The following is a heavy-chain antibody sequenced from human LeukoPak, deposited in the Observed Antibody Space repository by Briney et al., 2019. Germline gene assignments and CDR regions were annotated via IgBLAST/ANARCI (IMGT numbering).Heavy chain of an antibody. CDR2: ISSSGSTI. CDR3: ARGAMVRGRRGPNYYYYYMDV. D-gene: IGHD3-10*01. CDR1: GDTFSSYS. V-gene: IGHV3-48*04. Sequence: GGSLRLSCAASGDTFSSYSMNWVRQAPGKGLEWVSYISSSGSTIYYADSVKGRFTISRDNAKNSLYLQMNSLRAEDTAVYYCARGAMVRGRRGPNYYYYYMDVWGKGTTVTISS. J-gene: IGHJ6*03.